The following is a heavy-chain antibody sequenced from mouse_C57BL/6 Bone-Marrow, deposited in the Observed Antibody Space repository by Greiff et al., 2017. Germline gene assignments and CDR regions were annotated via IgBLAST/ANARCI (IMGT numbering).Heavy chain of an antibody. Sequence: EVMLVESGEGLVKPGGSLKLSCAASGFTFSSYAMSWVRQTPEKRLEWVAYISSGGDYIYYADPVQGRFTISRDNARKTLSLHMRTLKSEDTTMYYCTRGGIPTVVSNFDVWGTGTTVTVSS. J-gene: IGHJ1*03. CDR2: ISSGGDYI. D-gene: IGHD1-1*01. V-gene: IGHV5-9-1*02. CDR1: GFTFSSYA. CDR3: TRGGIPTVVSNFDV.